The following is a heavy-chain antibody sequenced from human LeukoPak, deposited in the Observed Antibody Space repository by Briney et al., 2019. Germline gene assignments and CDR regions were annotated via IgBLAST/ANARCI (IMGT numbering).Heavy chain of an antibody. J-gene: IGHJ6*02. CDR2: IWYDGSNK. CDR1: GFSFRSHA. D-gene: IGHD6-13*01. Sequence: GGSLRLSCAASGFSFRSHAMHWVRQAPGKGLEWVAQIWYDGSNKYYTDSVKGRFTISRDNSESTLYLQMNSLRAEDTAAYYSARDGHQLAPYNMDVWGPGTTVTVSS. V-gene: IGHV3-33*01. CDR3: ARDGHQLAPYNMDV.